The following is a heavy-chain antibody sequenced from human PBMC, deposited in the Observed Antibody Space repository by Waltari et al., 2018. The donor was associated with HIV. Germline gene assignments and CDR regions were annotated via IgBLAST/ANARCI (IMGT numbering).Heavy chain of an antibody. CDR2: VNHSGST. Sequence: QVQLQQWGAGLLKPSETQFPQLHLPHLPQLRQPPGKGLEWIGEVNHSGSTNYNPSLKSRVTISVDTSKNKFSLKVSSVTVADTAVYYCARSRGELSLSAFDNWGQGTLVTVSS. D-gene: IGHD3-16*02. J-gene: IGHJ4*02. V-gene: IGHV4-34*01. CDR1: HLPQL. CDR3: ARSRGELSLSAFDN.